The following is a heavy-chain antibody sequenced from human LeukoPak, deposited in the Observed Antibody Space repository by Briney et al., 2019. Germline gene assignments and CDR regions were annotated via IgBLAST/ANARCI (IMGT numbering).Heavy chain of an antibody. D-gene: IGHD6-19*01. Sequence: ASVKVSCKASGYTFTSYDINWVRQATGQGLEWMGWMNPSSGNTGYAQKFQGRVTMTRNTSISTAYMELSSLRSEDTAVYYCARGSASGWYTWFDPWGQGTLVTVSS. V-gene: IGHV1-8*01. J-gene: IGHJ5*02. CDR3: ARGSASGWYTWFDP. CDR2: MNPSSGNT. CDR1: GYTFTSYD.